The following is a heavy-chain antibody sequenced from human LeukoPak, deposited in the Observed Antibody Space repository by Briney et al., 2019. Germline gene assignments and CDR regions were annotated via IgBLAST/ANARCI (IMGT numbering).Heavy chain of an antibody. D-gene: IGHD3-22*01. Sequence: PSETLSLTCTVSGGSISSYYWSWIRQPPGKGLEWIGYIYYSGSTKYNPSLKSRVTLSVDTSKNQFSLKLSSVTAADTAVYYCARLAYYYDSSNYGPRAFDIWGQGTMVTVSS. J-gene: IGHJ3*02. CDR2: IYYSGST. V-gene: IGHV4-59*08. CDR3: ARLAYYYDSSNYGPRAFDI. CDR1: GGSISSYY.